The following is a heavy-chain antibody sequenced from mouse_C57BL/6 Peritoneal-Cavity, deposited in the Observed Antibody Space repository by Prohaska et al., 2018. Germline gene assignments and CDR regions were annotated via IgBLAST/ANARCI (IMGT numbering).Heavy chain of an antibody. V-gene: IGHV1-85*01. CDR3: ARSEFITTGGGNWYFDV. Sequence: VKPGASVKLSCKASGYTFTSYDINWVKQRPGQGLEWIGWIYPRDGSTKYNEKFKGKATLTVDTSSSTAYMERHSLTSENSAVYFCARSEFITTGGGNWYFDVWGTGTTVNVSS. D-gene: IGHD1-1*01. CDR1: GYTFTSYD. J-gene: IGHJ1*03. CDR2: IYPRDGST.